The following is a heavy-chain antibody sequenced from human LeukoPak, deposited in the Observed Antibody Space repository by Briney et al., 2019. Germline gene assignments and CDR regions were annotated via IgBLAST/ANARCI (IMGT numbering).Heavy chain of an antibody. Sequence: GGSLRLSCAASGFTLSSYVMNWVRQAPGKGLEWVSAISGSGGSTYYADSVKGRFTISRDNSKNTLYLQMNSLRAEDTAVYYCAKTPHYDILTGYFKQGYYFDYWGQGTLVTVSS. D-gene: IGHD3-9*01. J-gene: IGHJ4*02. CDR3: AKTPHYDILTGYFKQGYYFDY. CDR1: GFTLSSYV. CDR2: ISGSGGST. V-gene: IGHV3-23*01.